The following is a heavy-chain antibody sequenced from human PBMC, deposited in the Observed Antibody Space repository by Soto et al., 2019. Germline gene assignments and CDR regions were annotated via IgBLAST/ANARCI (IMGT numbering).Heavy chain of an antibody. CDR2: IWYDGSNK. CDR1: GFTFSSYG. Sequence: QVQLVESGGGVVQPGRSLRLSCAASGFTFSSYGMHWVRQAPGKGLEWVAVIWYDGSNKYYADSVKGRFTISRDNSKNALYLQMNSLRAEDTAVYYWASAGGSYGEGFDYWGQGTLVTGSS. V-gene: IGHV3-33*01. D-gene: IGHD2-15*01. CDR3: ASAGGSYGEGFDY. J-gene: IGHJ4*02.